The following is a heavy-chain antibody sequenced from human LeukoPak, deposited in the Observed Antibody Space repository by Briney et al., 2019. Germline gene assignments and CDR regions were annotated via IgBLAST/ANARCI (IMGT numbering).Heavy chain of an antibody. CDR2: INHSGST. CDR3: ARDTRIVGATGAFDI. Sequence: PSETLSLTCAVYGGSFSGYYWSWIRQPPGKGLEWIGEINHSGSTNYNPSLKSRVTISVDTSKNQFSLKLSSVTAADTVVYYCARDTRIVGATGAFDIWGQGTMVTVSS. D-gene: IGHD1-26*01. V-gene: IGHV4-34*01. J-gene: IGHJ3*02. CDR1: GGSFSGYY.